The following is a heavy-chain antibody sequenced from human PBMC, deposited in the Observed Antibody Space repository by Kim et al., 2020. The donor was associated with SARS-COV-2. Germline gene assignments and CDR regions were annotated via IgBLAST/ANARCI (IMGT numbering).Heavy chain of an antibody. J-gene: IGHJ3*02. V-gene: IGHV4-34*01. CDR2: INHSGST. CDR1: GGSFSGYY. Sequence: SETLSLTCAVYGGSFSGYYWSWIRQPPGKGLEWIGEINHSGSTNYNPSLKSRVTISVDTSKNQFSLKLSSVTAADTAVYYCAIRFTDWVPGDAFDIWGQGTMVTVSS. CDR3: AIRFTDWVPGDAFDI. D-gene: IGHD2-21*01.